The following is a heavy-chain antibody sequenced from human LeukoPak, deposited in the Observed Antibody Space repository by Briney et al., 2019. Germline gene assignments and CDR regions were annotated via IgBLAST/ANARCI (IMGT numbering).Heavy chain of an antibody. J-gene: IGHJ4*02. CDR2: ISYGGSNK. CDR1: GLTFSSYA. D-gene: IGHD3-16*01. CDR3: ARDLWY. Sequence: GGSLRLSCAASGLTFSSYAMHWVRQAPGKGLEWVAVISYGGSNKYYADSVKGRFTISRDNSKNTLYLQMNSLRAEDTAVYYCARDLWYWGQGTLVTVSS. V-gene: IGHV3-30-3*01.